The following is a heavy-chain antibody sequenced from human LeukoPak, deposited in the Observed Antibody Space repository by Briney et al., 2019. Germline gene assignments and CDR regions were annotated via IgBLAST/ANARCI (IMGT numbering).Heavy chain of an antibody. CDR2: IKPDGTEK. CDR3: ARGSTYYDSSGQVPFDY. CDR1: GFVFSNYW. J-gene: IGHJ4*02. V-gene: IGHV3-7*01. D-gene: IGHD3-22*01. Sequence: GGSLRLSCAASGFVFSNYWMSWVRQAPGKGLEWVANIKPDGTEKYYVDSLKGRFTISRDNAKDSLYLQMNSLRVEDTAVYYCARGSTYYDSSGQVPFDYWGQGTLVTVSS.